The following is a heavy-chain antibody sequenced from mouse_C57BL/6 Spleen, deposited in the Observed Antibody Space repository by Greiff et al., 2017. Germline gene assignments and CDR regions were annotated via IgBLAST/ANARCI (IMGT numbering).Heavy chain of an antibody. J-gene: IGHJ1*03. CDR2: IYPGNSDT. Sequence: VQLKQSGTVLARPGASVKMSCKTSGYTFTSYWMHWVKQRPGQGLEWIGAIYPGNSDTSYNQKFKGKAKLTAVTSASTAYMELSSLTKEDSAVYYCTRFYYSNYWYFDVWGTGTTVTVSS. V-gene: IGHV1-5*01. CDR1: GYTFTSYW. D-gene: IGHD2-5*01. CDR3: TRFYYSNYWYFDV.